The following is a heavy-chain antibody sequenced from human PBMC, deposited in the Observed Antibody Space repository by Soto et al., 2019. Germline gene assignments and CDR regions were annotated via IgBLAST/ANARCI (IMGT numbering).Heavy chain of an antibody. D-gene: IGHD5-18*01. CDR2: ISGSNSYT. CDR3: ARSRYSYGLPDY. V-gene: IGHV3-11*05. J-gene: IGHJ4*02. Sequence: QVQLVESGGGLVKPGGSLRLSCAASGFTFRDYYMSWIRQAPGKGLEWISYISGSNSYTNYADPVKGRFIISRDNAKNSLYLQMNSLRAEDTAVYYCARSRYSYGLPDYWGQGTLVTVSS. CDR1: GFTFRDYY.